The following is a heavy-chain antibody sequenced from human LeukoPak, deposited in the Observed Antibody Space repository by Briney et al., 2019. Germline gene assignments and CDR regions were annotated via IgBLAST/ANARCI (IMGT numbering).Heavy chain of an antibody. J-gene: IGHJ4*02. V-gene: IGHV3-23*01. CDR3: AKDLGYCGVGSCTTIDY. D-gene: IGHD2-15*01. CDR2: ISGSGDST. Sequence: GRTLRLSCAASGFTFSTYGMSWVRQAPGKGLEWVSAISGSGDSTYYADSVKGRFTISRDNSKNTLYLQMNSLRAEDTAVYYCAKDLGYCGVGSCTTIDYWGQGTLVTVSS. CDR1: GFTFSTYG.